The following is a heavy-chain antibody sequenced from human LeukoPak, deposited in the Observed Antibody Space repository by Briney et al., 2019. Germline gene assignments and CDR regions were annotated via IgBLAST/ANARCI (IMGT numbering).Heavy chain of an antibody. Sequence: GGSLRLSCAASGFTFSSYEMNWVRQAPGKGLEWVSYISSSGSNIYYADSVKGRFTISRDNAKTSLYLQMNSLRAEDTAVYYCARETVVVVPAAMWDWFDPWGQGTLVTVSS. J-gene: IGHJ5*02. CDR3: ARETVVVVPAAMWDWFDP. CDR1: GFTFSSYE. D-gene: IGHD2-2*01. CDR2: ISSSGSNI. V-gene: IGHV3-48*03.